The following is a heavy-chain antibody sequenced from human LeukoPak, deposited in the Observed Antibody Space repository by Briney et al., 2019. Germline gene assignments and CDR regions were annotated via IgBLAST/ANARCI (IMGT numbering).Heavy chain of an antibody. D-gene: IGHD2-15*01. J-gene: IGHJ4*02. CDR1: GGTFSSYA. CDR3: ARGWDCSGGSCYFDY. V-gene: IGHV1-69*13. CDR2: ITPIFGTA. Sequence: SVKVSCKASGGTFSSYAISWVRQAPGQGLEWMGGITPIFGTANYAQKFQGRVTITADESTSTAYMELSSLRSEDTAVYYCARGWDCSGGSCYFDYWGQGTLVTVSS.